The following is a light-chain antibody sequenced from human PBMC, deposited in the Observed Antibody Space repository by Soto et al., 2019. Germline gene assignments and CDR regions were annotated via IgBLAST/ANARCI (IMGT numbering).Light chain of an antibody. CDR1: QSISPG. J-gene: IGKJ4*01. CDR3: LQYNAYPLT. V-gene: IGKV1-5*03. Sequence: DSQITQSPSTLSASVGDRVTITCRASQSISPGLAWYQQKPGKAPKLLIYKASSLEGGVPSRFSGSGSGTEFTIIISSRQPDDFATYYCLQYNAYPLTFGGGTTVELK. CDR2: KAS.